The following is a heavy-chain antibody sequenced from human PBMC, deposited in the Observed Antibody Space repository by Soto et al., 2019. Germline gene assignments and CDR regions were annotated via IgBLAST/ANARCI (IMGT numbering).Heavy chain of an antibody. Sequence: EVQLLESGGGSVQPGGSLRLSCAASGFTFSSYAMHWVRRPPGKGLEWVSSISGSGGTAYYADSVKGRFSISRDSLVNTLYPQMNSLRAEDTAVYYCAKGRGQNSNFDYWGQGTLVTVSP. CDR3: AKGRGQNSNFDY. J-gene: IGHJ4*02. CDR2: ISGSGGTA. CDR1: GFTFSSYA. V-gene: IGHV3-23*01. D-gene: IGHD3-10*01.